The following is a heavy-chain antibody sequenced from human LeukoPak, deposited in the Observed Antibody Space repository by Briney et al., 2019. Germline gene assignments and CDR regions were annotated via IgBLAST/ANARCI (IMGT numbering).Heavy chain of an antibody. CDR3: ARLPNDILTAPYFDY. Sequence: PGESLKISCKGSGYSFTSYWIGWVRQMPGKGLEWMGIIYPGDSDTRYSPSFQGQVTISADKSISTAYLQWSSLKASDTAMYYCARLPNDILTAPYFDYWGQGTLVTVSS. D-gene: IGHD3-9*01. CDR1: GYSFTSYW. J-gene: IGHJ4*02. CDR2: IYPGDSDT. V-gene: IGHV5-51*01.